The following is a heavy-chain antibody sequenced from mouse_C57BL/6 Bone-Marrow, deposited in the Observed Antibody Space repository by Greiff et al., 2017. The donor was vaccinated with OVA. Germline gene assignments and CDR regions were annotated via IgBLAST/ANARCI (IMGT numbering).Heavy chain of an antibody. CDR2: IDPSDSYT. D-gene: IGHD3-2*02. Sequence: QVQLQQSGAELVMPGASVKLSCKASGYTFTSYWMHWVKQRPGQGLEWIGEIDPSDSYTNYNQKFKGKSTLTVDKSSSTADMQLSSLTAEDSAVYYCARLEQLRLYYFDYWGQGTTLTVSS. CDR3: ARLEQLRLYYFDY. J-gene: IGHJ2*01. V-gene: IGHV1-69*01. CDR1: GYTFTSYW.